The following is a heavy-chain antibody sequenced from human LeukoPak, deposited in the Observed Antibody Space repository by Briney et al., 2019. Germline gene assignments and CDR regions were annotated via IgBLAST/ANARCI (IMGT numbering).Heavy chain of an antibody. V-gene: IGHV3-30-3*01. CDR2: ISYDGSNK. CDR1: GFAFSSYA. D-gene: IGHD6-13*01. CDR3: AREYSSSWTGGSFVY. J-gene: IGHJ4*02. Sequence: KAGGSLRLSCAASGFAFSSYAMHWVRQAPGKGLEWVAVISYDGSNKYYADSVKGRFTISRDNSKNTLYLQMNSLRAEDTAVYYCAREYSSSWTGGSFVYWGQGTLVTVSS.